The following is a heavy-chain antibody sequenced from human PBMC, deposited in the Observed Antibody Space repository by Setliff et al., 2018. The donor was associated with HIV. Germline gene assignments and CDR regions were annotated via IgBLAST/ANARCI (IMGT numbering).Heavy chain of an antibody. V-gene: IGHV3-33*01. CDR2: IWYDESLN. D-gene: IGHD2-8*01. CDR3: ARASGCIDGVCYAYSYYALDV. J-gene: IGHJ6*02. CDR1: GFSFSTYG. Sequence: GGSLRLSCAASGFSFSTYGMHWVRQAPGKGLEWVALIWYDESLNYYADSVKGRFTISRDNAKNTLYLQMNSLRAEDTAVYYCARASGCIDGVCYAYSYYALDVWGQGTTVTVSS.